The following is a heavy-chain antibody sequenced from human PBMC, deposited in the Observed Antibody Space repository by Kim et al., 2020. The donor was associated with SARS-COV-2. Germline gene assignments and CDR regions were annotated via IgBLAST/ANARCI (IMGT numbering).Heavy chain of an antibody. CDR3: AQGNCSGGSCLAFDI. CDR1: GYTFTSYY. J-gene: IGHJ3*02. Sequence: ASVKVSCKASGYTFTSYYMHWVRQAPGQGLEWMGLINPSGGSTSYAQKFQGRVTMTRDTSTSTVYMELSSLRSEDMAVYYCAQGNCSGGSCLAFDIWGQGTMVTVSS. CDR2: INPSGGST. D-gene: IGHD2-15*01. V-gene: IGHV1-46*01.